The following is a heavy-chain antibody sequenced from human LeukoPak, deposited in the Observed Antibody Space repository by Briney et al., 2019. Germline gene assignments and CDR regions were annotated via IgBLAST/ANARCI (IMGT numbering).Heavy chain of an antibody. CDR2: IYHSGST. CDR1: GGSISSGGYY. Sequence: SETLSLTCTVSGGSISSGGYYWSWIRQPPGKDLECIGYIYHSGSTYYNPSLKSRVTISVDRSKNQFSLKLSSVTAADTAVYYCARGLQQLDALDIWGQGTMVTVSS. V-gene: IGHV4-30-2*01. D-gene: IGHD6-13*01. J-gene: IGHJ3*02. CDR3: ARGLQQLDALDI.